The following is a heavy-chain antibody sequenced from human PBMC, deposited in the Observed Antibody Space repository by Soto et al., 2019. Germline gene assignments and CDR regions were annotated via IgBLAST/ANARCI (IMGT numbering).Heavy chain of an antibody. D-gene: IGHD3-22*01. J-gene: IGHJ4*02. CDR1: GFTFSSYS. CDR3: AKGPPYDSSGYPPFDY. CDR2: ISGSGGST. Sequence: GSLSLSCAASGFTFSSYSMSWVRQAPGKGLEWVSAISGSGGSTYYADSVKGRFTISRDNSKNTLYLQMNSLRAEDTAVYYCAKGPPYDSSGYPPFDYWGQGTLVTVSS. V-gene: IGHV3-23*01.